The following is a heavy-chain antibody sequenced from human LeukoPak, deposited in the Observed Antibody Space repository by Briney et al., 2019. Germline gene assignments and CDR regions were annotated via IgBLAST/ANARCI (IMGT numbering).Heavy chain of an antibody. V-gene: IGHV3-33*01. Sequence: GKSLRLSCAASGFTFSSYGMHWVRQGPGKGLEWVAVIWYDGSNKYYADSVRGRFTISRDISKNTLYLQMNSLRAEDTAVYYCARLPRLESLRVPAATPYFDYWGQGTLVTVSS. CDR2: IWYDGSNK. CDR1: GFTFSSYG. J-gene: IGHJ4*02. CDR3: ARLPRLESLRVPAATPYFDY. D-gene: IGHD2-2*01.